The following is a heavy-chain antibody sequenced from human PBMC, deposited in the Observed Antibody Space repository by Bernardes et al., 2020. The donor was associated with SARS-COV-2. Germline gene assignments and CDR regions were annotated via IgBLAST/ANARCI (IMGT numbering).Heavy chain of an antibody. V-gene: IGHV1-18*01. Sequence: ASVKVSCKASGYTFTSYGISWVRQAPGQGLEWMGWISAYNGNTNYAQKLQGRVTMTTDTSTSTAYMELRSLRSDDTAVYYCARDYGIQLWSPEGNWFDPWGQGTLVTVSS. CDR2: ISAYNGNT. D-gene: IGHD5-18*01. CDR1: GYTFTSYG. CDR3: ARDYGIQLWSPEGNWFDP. J-gene: IGHJ5*02.